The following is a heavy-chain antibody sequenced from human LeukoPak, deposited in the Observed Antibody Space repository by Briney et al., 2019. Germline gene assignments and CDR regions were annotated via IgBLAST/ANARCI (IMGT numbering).Heavy chain of an antibody. CDR1: GYTFTSYG. Sequence: GASVKVSCKASGYTFTSYGISWVRQAPGQGLEWMGGIIPIFGTANYAQKFQGRVTITADESTSTAYMELSSLRSEDTAVYYCARGINPGGAGERYYFDYWGQGTLVTVSS. D-gene: IGHD3-10*01. CDR3: ARGINPGGAGERYYFDY. CDR2: IIPIFGTA. J-gene: IGHJ4*02. V-gene: IGHV1-69*13.